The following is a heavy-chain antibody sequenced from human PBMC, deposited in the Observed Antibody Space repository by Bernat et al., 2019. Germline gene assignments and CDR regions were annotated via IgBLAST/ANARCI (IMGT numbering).Heavy chain of an antibody. J-gene: IGHJ4*02. CDR3: ARAYYYDSSGVDY. Sequence: QVQLVESGGGVVQPGRSLRLSCAASGFTFSSYAMHWVRQAPGKGLEWVEVISYDGSNKYYADSVKGRFTISRDNSKNTLYLQMNSLRAEDTAVYYCARAYYYDSSGVDYWGQGTLVTVSS. V-gene: IGHV3-30-3*01. CDR1: GFTFSSYA. D-gene: IGHD3-22*01. CDR2: ISYDGSNK.